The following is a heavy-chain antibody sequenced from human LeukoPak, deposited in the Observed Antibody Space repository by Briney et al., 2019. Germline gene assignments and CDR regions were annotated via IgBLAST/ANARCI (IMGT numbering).Heavy chain of an antibody. V-gene: IGHV3-21*01. J-gene: IGHJ3*01. CDR2: ISGDSSRI. Sequence: GSLRLSCAASGFTFSTYSLNWVRQSPVEGLEWVASISGDSSRIYYADSMRGRFTISRDNVKNSLYLQMDSLRAEDTAVYYCLTTGTGDAFDFWGQGTTVTVSS. CDR1: GFTFSTYS. D-gene: IGHD1-1*01. CDR3: LTTGTGDAFDF.